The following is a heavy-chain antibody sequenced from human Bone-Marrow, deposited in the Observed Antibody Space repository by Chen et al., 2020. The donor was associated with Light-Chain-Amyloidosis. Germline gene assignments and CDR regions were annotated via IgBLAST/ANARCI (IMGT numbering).Heavy chain of an antibody. Sequence: QVQLVESGGGVVQPGGSLRLSCAASGFTFSRHGMHWVRQAPGKGLEWVAFIRYDGSNKYYADSVKGRFTISRDNSKNTLYLQMNSLRAEDTAVYYCAKRPPYPSIYGMDVWGQGTTVTVSS. CDR3: AKRPPYPSIYGMDV. D-gene: IGHD2-21*01. CDR1: GFTFSRHG. J-gene: IGHJ6*02. V-gene: IGHV3-30*02. CDR2: IRYDGSNK.